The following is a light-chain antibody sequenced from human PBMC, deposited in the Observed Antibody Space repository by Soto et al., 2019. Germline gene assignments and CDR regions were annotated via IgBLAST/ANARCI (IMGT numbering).Light chain of an antibody. V-gene: IGKV1-5*01. CDR3: QQYNNYSHEKT. CDR1: QSISSW. CDR2: DAS. Sequence: DIQMTQSPSTLSASVGDRVTITCRASQSISSWLAWYQQKPGKAPKLLIYDASSLESGVPSRFSGSGSWTEFTLTISSLQPDDFATYYCQQYNNYSHEKTLGQRTKVDIK. J-gene: IGKJ1*01.